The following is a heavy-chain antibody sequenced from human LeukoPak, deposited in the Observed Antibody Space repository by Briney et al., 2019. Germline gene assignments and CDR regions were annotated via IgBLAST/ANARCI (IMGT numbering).Heavy chain of an antibody. D-gene: IGHD3-22*01. Sequence: GAPVKVSCKVSGYTLTELSMHWVRQAPGKGLEWMGGFDPEDGETIYAQKFQGRVTMTEDTSTDTAYMELSSLRSEDTAVYYCATVAYDSSGWGAFDIWGQGTMVTVSS. CDR3: ATVAYDSSGWGAFDI. J-gene: IGHJ3*02. CDR1: GYTLTELS. V-gene: IGHV1-24*01. CDR2: FDPEDGET.